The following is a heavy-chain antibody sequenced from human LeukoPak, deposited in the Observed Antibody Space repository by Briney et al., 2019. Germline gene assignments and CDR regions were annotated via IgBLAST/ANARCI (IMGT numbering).Heavy chain of an antibody. CDR2: INHSGST. CDR3: AREADDYGDYVNAFDI. Sequence: SETLSLTCAVYGGSFSGYYWSWIRQPPGKGLEWIGEINHSGSTNYNPSLKSRVTISVDTSKNQFSLKLSSVTAADTAVYYCAREADDYGDYVNAFDIWGQGTMVTVSS. J-gene: IGHJ3*02. D-gene: IGHD4-17*01. V-gene: IGHV4-34*01. CDR1: GGSFSGYY.